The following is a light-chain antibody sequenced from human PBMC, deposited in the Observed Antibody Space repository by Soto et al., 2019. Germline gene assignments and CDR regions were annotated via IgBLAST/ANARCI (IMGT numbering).Light chain of an antibody. CDR1: HDVSSW. J-gene: IGKJ2*03. CDR2: GAS. Sequence: DIQMTQSPSSFSASVGDRVTITCRASHDVSSWLAWYQQKPGKAPRLLIYGASTLQSGVPSRFSGSGSGTDFTLTISSLQPEDFETYYCQQANSPYSFGQGTKLEIK. CDR3: QQANSPYS. V-gene: IGKV1-12*01.